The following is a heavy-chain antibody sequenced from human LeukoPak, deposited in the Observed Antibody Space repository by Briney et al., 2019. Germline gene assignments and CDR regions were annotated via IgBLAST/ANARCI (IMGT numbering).Heavy chain of an antibody. CDR2: ISSSSSTI. Sequence: GGSLRLSCAASRFTFSSYSMNWVRQAPGKGLEWVSYISSSSSTIYYADSVKGRFTISRDNAKNSLYLQMNSLRAEDTAVYYCARTPAMVRGVTLYYFDYWGQGTLVTVSS. CDR3: ARTPAMVRGVTLYYFDY. D-gene: IGHD3-10*01. V-gene: IGHV3-48*04. CDR1: RFTFSSYS. J-gene: IGHJ4*02.